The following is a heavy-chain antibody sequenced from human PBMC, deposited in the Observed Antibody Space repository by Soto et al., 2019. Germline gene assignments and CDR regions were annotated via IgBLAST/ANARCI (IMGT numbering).Heavy chain of an antibody. CDR1: GGSISSYY. J-gene: IGHJ6*02. D-gene: IGHD6-13*01. Sequence: SATLSLTCTVSGGSISSYYWSWIRQPPGKGLEWIGYIYYSGSTNYNPSLKSRVTISVDTSKNQFSLKLSSVTAADTAVYYCARDSIQVSSSSYYYGMDVWGQGTTVT. CDR2: IYYSGST. CDR3: ARDSIQVSSSSYYYGMDV. V-gene: IGHV4-59*01.